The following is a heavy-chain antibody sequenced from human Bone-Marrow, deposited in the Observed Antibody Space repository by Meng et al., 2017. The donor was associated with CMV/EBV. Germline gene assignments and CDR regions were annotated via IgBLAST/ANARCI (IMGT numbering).Heavy chain of an antibody. V-gene: IGHV3-23*01. CDR2: ISGSGDNT. Sequence: GESLKISCAASGFTFRYYGMSWVRQAPGKGLEWVSGISGSGDNTYCADSVKGRFTISRDNSKNTLYLQMNSLRAEDTAVYYCAKGDYYDSSGYYPFDYWGQGTLVTVSS. CDR3: AKGDYYDSSGYYPFDY. J-gene: IGHJ4*02. CDR1: GFTFRYYG. D-gene: IGHD3-22*01.